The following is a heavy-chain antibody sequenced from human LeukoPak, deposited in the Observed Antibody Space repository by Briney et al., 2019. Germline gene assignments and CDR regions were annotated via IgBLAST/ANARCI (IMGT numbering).Heavy chain of an antibody. Sequence: PGGSLRLSCEAYEFIFRRYWMTWVRQAPGKGLEWVANINQDGSENYYVDSVKGRFTISRDNAKNSLYLQMNSLRAEDTAVYYCARDRDPGIRGYSGYGAYHYGLDVWGQGTTVSVSS. J-gene: IGHJ6*02. V-gene: IGHV3-7*05. CDR3: ARDRDPGIRGYSGYGAYHYGLDV. D-gene: IGHD5-12*01. CDR2: INQDGSEN. CDR1: EFIFRRYW.